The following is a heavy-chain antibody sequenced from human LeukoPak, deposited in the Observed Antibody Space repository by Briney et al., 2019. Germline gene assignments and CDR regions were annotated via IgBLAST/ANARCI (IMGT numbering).Heavy chain of an antibody. V-gene: IGHV3-48*03. CDR3: ARGGRSLTMVRGVKDRWFDP. CDR2: ISSSGSTI. CDR1: GFTFSSYE. J-gene: IGHJ5*02. D-gene: IGHD3-10*01. Sequence: GGSLRLSCAASGFTFSSYEMNWVRQAPGKGLEWVSYISSSGSTIYYADSVKGRFTISRDNAKNSLYLQMNSLRAEDTAVYYCARGGRSLTMVRGVKDRWFDPWGQGTLVTVSS.